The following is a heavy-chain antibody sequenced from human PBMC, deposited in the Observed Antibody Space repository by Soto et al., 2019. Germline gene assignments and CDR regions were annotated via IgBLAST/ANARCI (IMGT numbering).Heavy chain of an antibody. Sequence: SETLSLTCTVSGGSIISGDYYWSWIRQPPGKGLEWIGYIYYSGSTNYNPSLKSRVTISVDTSKNQFSLKLSSVTAADTAVYYCARHKRSYGYYFDYWGQGTLVTVSS. CDR3: ARHKRSYGYYFDY. CDR1: GGSIISGDYY. D-gene: IGHD5-18*01. J-gene: IGHJ4*02. CDR2: IYYSGST. V-gene: IGHV4-30-4*08.